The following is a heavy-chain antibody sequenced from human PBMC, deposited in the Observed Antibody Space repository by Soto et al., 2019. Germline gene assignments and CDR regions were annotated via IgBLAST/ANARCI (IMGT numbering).Heavy chain of an antibody. CDR2: INPNGGST. J-gene: IGHJ4*02. CDR1: GYTFTNYY. Sequence: QVQLMQSGAEVKKPGASVRVSGKASGYTFTNYYVHWVRQAPGQGLEWMGFINPNGGSTTYAQKFQGRFTVTTDTSTRTDYMQLSSLRSEDTAVFYCARSAPYDYWGQGTLVTLSS. CDR3: ARSAPYDY. V-gene: IGHV1-46*01.